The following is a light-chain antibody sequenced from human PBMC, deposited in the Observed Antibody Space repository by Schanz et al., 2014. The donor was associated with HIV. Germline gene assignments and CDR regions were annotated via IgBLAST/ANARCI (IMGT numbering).Light chain of an antibody. CDR3: CSYVHFTRTVV. Sequence: QSALTQPASVSGTPGQSITISCSGTSFDVGSSEFVSWYQVSPGEAPKLLVYEGSRRPSGVSDRFSGSKSGNTASLSIAGLQAEDEADYFCCSYVHFTRTVVFGGGTKLT. CDR2: EGS. CDR1: SFDVGSSEF. V-gene: IGLV2-23*01. J-gene: IGLJ2*01.